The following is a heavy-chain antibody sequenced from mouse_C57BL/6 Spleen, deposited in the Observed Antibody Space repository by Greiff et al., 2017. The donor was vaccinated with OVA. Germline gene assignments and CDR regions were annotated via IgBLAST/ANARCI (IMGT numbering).Heavy chain of an antibody. D-gene: IGHD1-1*01. Sequence: EVQLQQSVAELVRPGASVKLSCTASGFNIKNTYMHWVKQRPEQGLEWIGRIDPANGNTKYAPKFQGKATITADTSSNTAYLQLSSLTSEDTAIYYCARGSYGSSYVRYAMDYWGQGTSVTVSS. J-gene: IGHJ4*01. CDR1: GFNIKNTY. CDR3: ARGSYGSSYVRYAMDY. V-gene: IGHV14-3*01. CDR2: IDPANGNT.